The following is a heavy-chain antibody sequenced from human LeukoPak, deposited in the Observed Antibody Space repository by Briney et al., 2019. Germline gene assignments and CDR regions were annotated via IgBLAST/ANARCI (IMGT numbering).Heavy chain of an antibody. CDR3: ARGTSGSYDY. J-gene: IGHJ4*02. CDR2: INGDGSEK. V-gene: IGHV3-7*01. Sequence: PGGSLRLSCAASGFTFSSYWMSWARQAPGKGLEWVAIINGDGSEKLYVDSVEGRFTISRDNAENSLYLQTNSLRAEDTAVYYCARGTSGSYDYWGQGTLVTVSS. CDR1: GFTFSSYW. D-gene: IGHD3-10*01.